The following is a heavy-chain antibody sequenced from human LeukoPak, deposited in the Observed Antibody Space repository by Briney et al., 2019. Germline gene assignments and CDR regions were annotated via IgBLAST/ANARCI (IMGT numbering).Heavy chain of an antibody. CDR3: ATRLSIAVAGMSHLSGFDY. D-gene: IGHD6-19*01. V-gene: IGHV3-48*03. CDR1: GFTFSNHN. J-gene: IGHJ4*02. CDR2: ISSSGSTI. Sequence: GGSLRLSCAASGFTFSNHNMDWVRQAPGKGLEWVSYISSSGSTIYYADSVKGRFTISRDNAKNSLYLQMNSLRAEDTAVYYCATRLSIAVAGMSHLSGFDYWGQGTLVTVSS.